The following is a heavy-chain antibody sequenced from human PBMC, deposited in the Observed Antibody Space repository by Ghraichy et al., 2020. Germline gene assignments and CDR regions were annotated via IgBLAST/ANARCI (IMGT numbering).Heavy chain of an antibody. Sequence: GESLNISCAASGFTFSSYWMSWVRQAPGKGLEWVANIKQDGSEKYYVDSVKGRFTISRDNAKNSLYLQMNSLRAEDTAVYYCARDGDIVVVPAAYFDYWGQGTLVTVSS. D-gene: IGHD2-2*01. CDR1: GFTFSSYW. J-gene: IGHJ4*02. CDR3: ARDGDIVVVPAAYFDY. V-gene: IGHV3-7*01. CDR2: IKQDGSEK.